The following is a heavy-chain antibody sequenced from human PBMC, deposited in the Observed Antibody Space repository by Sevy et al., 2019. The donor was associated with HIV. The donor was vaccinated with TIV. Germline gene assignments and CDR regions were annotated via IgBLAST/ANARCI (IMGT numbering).Heavy chain of an antibody. V-gene: IGHV4-4*07. CDR2: IYTSGST. D-gene: IGHD2-15*01. CDR3: ARGGAYCSGGSCSDTIDY. J-gene: IGHJ4*02. Sequence: SETLSLTCTVSGGSISSYYWSWIRQPAGKGLEWIARIYTSGSTNYNPSLKSRVTMSVDTSKNQFSLKLSSVTAADTAVYYCARGGAYCSGGSCSDTIDYWGQGTLVTVSS. CDR1: GGSISSYY.